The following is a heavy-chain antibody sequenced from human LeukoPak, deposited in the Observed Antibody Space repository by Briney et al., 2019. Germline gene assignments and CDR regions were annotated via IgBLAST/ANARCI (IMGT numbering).Heavy chain of an antibody. Sequence: PGGPLRLSCTASGFTASYNYMSWVRQAPGKGLEWVSVMYSGGDTYYANSVKGRFTFSRDISKNTLYLQMNGLRTEDTAMYYCARDAPQVPAAGVLSSWGQGTLVTVSS. V-gene: IGHV3-53*01. J-gene: IGHJ5*02. CDR3: ARDAPQVPAAGVLSS. CDR1: GFTASYNY. CDR2: MYSGGDT. D-gene: IGHD6-13*01.